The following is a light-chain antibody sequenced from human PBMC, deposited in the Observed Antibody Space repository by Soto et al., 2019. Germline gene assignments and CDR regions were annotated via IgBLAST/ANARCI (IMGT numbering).Light chain of an antibody. CDR2: GAS. Sequence: ERATLSCRASQSVSSYLAWYQQKPGQAPRLLIYGASSRATGIPDRFSGSGSGTDFTLTISRLEPEDFAVYYCQQYGSSPWTFGQGTKVDIK. CDR3: QQYGSSPWT. V-gene: IGKV3-20*01. J-gene: IGKJ1*01. CDR1: QSVSSY.